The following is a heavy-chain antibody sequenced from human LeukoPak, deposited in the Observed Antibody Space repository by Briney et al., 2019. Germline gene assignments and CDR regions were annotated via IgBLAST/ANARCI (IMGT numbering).Heavy chain of an antibody. V-gene: IGHV3-23*01. CDR1: GFTFSSYA. J-gene: IGHJ4*02. Sequence: GGSLRLSCAASGFTFSSYAMSWVRQAPGKGLEWVSAISGSGGRTYHADSVKGRFTISRDNSKNTLYLQMNSLRAEDTAVYYCAKGGESYRTGLDYWGQATLVTLSS. CDR3: AKGGESYRTGLDY. CDR2: ISGSGGRT. D-gene: IGHD1-26*01.